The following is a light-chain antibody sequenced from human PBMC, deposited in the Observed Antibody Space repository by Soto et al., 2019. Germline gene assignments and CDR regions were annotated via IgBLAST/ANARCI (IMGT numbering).Light chain of an antibody. CDR3: QQYHSLYT. J-gene: IGKJ2*01. V-gene: IGKV1-5*01. Sequence: DIQMTQSPSIVSASVGDRVTITCRASQTIGTRLAWYQRKPGKALKFLTYDASTLESGVPSRFSGSGSGTEFTLTISSLQPDDLATYYCQQYHSLYTFGQGTNLEIK. CDR1: QTIGTR. CDR2: DAS.